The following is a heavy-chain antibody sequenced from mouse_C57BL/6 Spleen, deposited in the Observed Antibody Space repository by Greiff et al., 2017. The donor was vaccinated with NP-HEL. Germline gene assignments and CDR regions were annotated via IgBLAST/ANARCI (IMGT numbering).Heavy chain of an antibody. Sequence: EVQLQQSGPELVKPGASVKISCKASGYTFTDYYMNWVKQSHGKSLEWIGDINPNNGGTSYNQKFKGKATLTVDKSSSTAYMELRSLTSEDSAVYYCARESITTVVATGGYWGQGTTLTVSS. CDR3: ARESITTVVATGGY. CDR1: GYTFTDYY. J-gene: IGHJ2*01. D-gene: IGHD1-1*01. V-gene: IGHV1-26*01. CDR2: INPNNGGT.